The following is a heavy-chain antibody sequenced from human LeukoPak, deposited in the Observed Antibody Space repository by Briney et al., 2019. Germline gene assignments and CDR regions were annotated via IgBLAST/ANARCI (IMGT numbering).Heavy chain of an antibody. J-gene: IGHJ5*02. CDR1: GYRFTIYW. Sequence: GESLKISCKGSGYRFTIYWIGWVRQMPGRGLEWIGIIYPGDSDIRYSPSFQGQVNISADKSISTAYLQWSSLKASDTAMYYCASSGGPDNYDFAPWGQGTLVTVSS. CDR3: ASSGGPDNYDFAP. V-gene: IGHV5-51*01. CDR2: IYPGDSDI. D-gene: IGHD3-3*01.